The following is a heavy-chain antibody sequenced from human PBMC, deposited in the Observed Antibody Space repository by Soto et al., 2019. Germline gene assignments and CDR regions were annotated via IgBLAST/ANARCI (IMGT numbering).Heavy chain of an antibody. CDR3: ARGRYSSSSNWFDP. CDR1: GGSVSSGGYY. D-gene: IGHD6-6*01. CDR2: IYYSGST. V-gene: IGHV4-31*11. Sequence: PSESLSLTCAVSGGSVSSGGYYWSWIRHHPGKGLEWTGYIYYSGSTYYNPSLKSRVTISVDTSKNQFSLKLRSVTAADTAVYYCARGRYSSSSNWFDPWGQGTLVTVSS. J-gene: IGHJ5*02.